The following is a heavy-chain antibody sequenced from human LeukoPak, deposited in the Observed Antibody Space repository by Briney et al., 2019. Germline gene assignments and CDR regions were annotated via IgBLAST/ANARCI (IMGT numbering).Heavy chain of an antibody. CDR3: ARAAGIAVAGAVKY. V-gene: IGHV1-18*01. Sequence: ASVKVSCKASGYTFTSYGISWVRQASGQGLEWMGWISAYNGNTNYAQKLQGRVTMTTDTSTSTAYMELRSLRSDDTAVYYCARAAGIAVAGAVKYWGQGTLVTVSS. CDR1: GYTFTSYG. CDR2: ISAYNGNT. D-gene: IGHD6-19*01. J-gene: IGHJ4*02.